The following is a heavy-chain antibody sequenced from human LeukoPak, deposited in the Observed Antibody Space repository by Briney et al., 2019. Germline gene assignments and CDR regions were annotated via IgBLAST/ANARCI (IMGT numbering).Heavy chain of an antibody. CDR3: ARLAVGATQYSDGMDV. Sequence: GESLKISCKGSGYSFSSYCIGWVRQMPGKGLEWMGIMHPGDSHSRYNPSFQGQITMSGDKSINTTYLQWNSLKASDTAMYYCARLAVGATQYSDGMDVWGQGTTVTVSS. CDR1: GYSFSSYC. CDR2: MHPGDSHS. V-gene: IGHV5-51*01. D-gene: IGHD1-26*01. J-gene: IGHJ6*02.